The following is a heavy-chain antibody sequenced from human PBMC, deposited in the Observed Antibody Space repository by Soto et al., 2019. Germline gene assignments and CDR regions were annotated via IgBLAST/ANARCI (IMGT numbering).Heavy chain of an antibody. D-gene: IGHD2-21*01. CDR1: GVSFSSHS. J-gene: IGHJ4*02. V-gene: IGHV3-48*02. Sequence: RLSCAASGVSFSSHSMKWVRQAPGKGLEWVSYISSSGSTIYYADSVKGRFTISRDNAKNSLYLQMNSLRDDDTAVYYCARGRGYCGGTNCYLDYWGQGALVTV. CDR3: ARGRGYCGGTNCYLDY. CDR2: ISSSGSTI.